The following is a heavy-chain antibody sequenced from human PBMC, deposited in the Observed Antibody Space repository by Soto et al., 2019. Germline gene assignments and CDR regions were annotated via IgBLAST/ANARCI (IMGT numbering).Heavy chain of an antibody. J-gene: IGHJ5*02. D-gene: IGHD1-20*01. CDR2: IIPIFGTA. Sequence: SSVKVSCKASGGTFSSYAISWVRQAPGQGLEWMGGIIPIFGTANYAQKFQGRVTITADESTSTAYMELSSLRSEDTAVYYCAREDNWNGGGNWFGTWGQGTLITVSS. V-gene: IGHV1-69*13. CDR1: GGTFSSYA. CDR3: AREDNWNGGGNWFGT.